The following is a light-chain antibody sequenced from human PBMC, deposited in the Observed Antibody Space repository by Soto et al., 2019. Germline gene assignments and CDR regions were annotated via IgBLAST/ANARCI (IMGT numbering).Light chain of an antibody. Sequence: IKLNQSRSTLSASVGDRVAITGLASQDINRWLAWYQQKPGKAPKLLISGASSLESGVPSRFSGSGSGTEFTLTISSLQPDDFATYYCQQYNSYSPTFGQGTKVDIK. CDR2: GAS. CDR3: QQYNSYSPT. V-gene: IGKV1-5*01. J-gene: IGKJ1*01. CDR1: QDINRW.